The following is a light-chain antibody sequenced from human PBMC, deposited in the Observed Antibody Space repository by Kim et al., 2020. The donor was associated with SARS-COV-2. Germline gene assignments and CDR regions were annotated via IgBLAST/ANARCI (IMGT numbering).Light chain of an antibody. Sequence: DIQMTQSPSTLSASVGDRVTITCRASESISNWLAWYQQKPGKAPNLLIYLASTLESGVPSRFSGSGSGTEFTLTITSLQPDDFATYYCQHYIRFPDTFGQGTKLEI. J-gene: IGKJ2*01. V-gene: IGKV1-5*03. CDR2: LAS. CDR3: QHYIRFPDT. CDR1: ESISNW.